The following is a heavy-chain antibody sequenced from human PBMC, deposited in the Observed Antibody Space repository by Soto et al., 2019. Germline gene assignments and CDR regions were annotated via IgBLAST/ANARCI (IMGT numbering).Heavy chain of an antibody. D-gene: IGHD6-13*01. CDR2: MNPNSGNT. Sequence: QVQLVQSGAEVKKPGASVKVSCKASVYTFTSYDINWVRQATGQGIEWMGWMNPNSGNTGYAQKFQGRVTMTRNTSISTAYMELSTLRSEDTAVYYCARERTSSWRFDYWGQGTLVTVSS. V-gene: IGHV1-8*01. CDR3: ARERTSSWRFDY. J-gene: IGHJ4*02. CDR1: VYTFTSYD.